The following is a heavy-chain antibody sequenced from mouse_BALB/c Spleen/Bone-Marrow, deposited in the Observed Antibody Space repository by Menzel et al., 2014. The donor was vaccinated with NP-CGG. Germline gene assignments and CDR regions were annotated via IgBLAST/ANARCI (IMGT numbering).Heavy chain of an antibody. J-gene: IGHJ4*01. CDR3: ARWHWGAMDY. V-gene: IGHV1-84*02. CDR2: IYPGSGNT. CDR1: GYTFTDYY. Sequence: LMESGPELVKPGASVKISCKASGYTFTDYYINWVKRKPGQGLEWIGWIYPGSGNTKYNEKFKGKATLTVDTSSSTAYMQLSSLTSEDTAVYFCARWHWGAMDYWGQGTSVTVSS.